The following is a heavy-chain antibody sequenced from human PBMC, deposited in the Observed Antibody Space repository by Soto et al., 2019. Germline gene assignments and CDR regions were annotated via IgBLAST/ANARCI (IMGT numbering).Heavy chain of an antibody. CDR3: ARGNLSFYFDS. J-gene: IGHJ4*02. D-gene: IGHD3-10*01. CDR1: GFNFGFFG. Sequence: QIQLLESGGDEVQPGRSLRLSCAASGFNFGFFGMHWVRQAPGKGLEWVAFISGDGINTHYADSVRGRFTLSRDYSKKTMYLQMDTLREDDTALYYCARGNLSFYFDSWGQGTLVTVSS. V-gene: IGHV3-30*03. CDR2: ISGDGINT.